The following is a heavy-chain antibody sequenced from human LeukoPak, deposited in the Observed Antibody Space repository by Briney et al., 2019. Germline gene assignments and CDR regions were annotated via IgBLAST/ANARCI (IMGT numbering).Heavy chain of an antibody. CDR3: ARTAGYDTVYYFDY. D-gene: IGHD3-22*01. CDR2: ICAYNGNT. Sequence: ASVKVSCKAPGYTFTSYGISWVRQAPGQGLEWMGWICAYNGNTNYAQKLQGRVTMTTDTSTSTAYMELRSLRSDDTAVYYCARTAGYDTVYYFDYWGQGTLVTVSS. V-gene: IGHV1-18*01. CDR1: GYTFTSYG. J-gene: IGHJ4*02.